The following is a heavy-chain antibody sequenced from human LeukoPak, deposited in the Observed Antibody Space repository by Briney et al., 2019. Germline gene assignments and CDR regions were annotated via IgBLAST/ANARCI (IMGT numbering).Heavy chain of an antibody. J-gene: IGHJ4*02. CDR2: IRSKANGGTT. CDR3: TARRGGSRLDY. D-gene: IGHD1-26*01. CDR1: GFTFGDYA. V-gene: IGHV3-49*04. Sequence: GRSLRLFCTASGFTFGDYAMSWVRQAPGKGLEWVGFIRSKANGGTTEYAASVKGRFTISREDSKSVAYLQMNSLKTEDTAVYYCTARRGGSRLDYWGQGSLVTVPS.